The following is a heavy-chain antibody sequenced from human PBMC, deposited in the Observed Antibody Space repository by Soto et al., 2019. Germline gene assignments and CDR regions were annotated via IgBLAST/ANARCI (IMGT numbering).Heavy chain of an antibody. D-gene: IGHD6-19*01. CDR3: ASGGSSGWSRYFDL. V-gene: IGHV4-59*01. CDR2: IYYSGST. J-gene: IGHJ2*01. CDR1: GGSIGSYY. Sequence: QVQLQESGPGLVKPSETLSLTCTVSGGSIGSYYWSWIRQPPGKGLEWIGYIYYSGSTNYNPSLKSRVTISVDTSKNQFSLKLSSVTAADTAVYYCASGGSSGWSRYFDLWGRGTLVTVSS.